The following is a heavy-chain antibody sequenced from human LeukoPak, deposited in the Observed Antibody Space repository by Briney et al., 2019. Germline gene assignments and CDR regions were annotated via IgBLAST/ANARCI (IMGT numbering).Heavy chain of an antibody. CDR3: AKGAGTYYYDSSGYYYVY. J-gene: IGHJ4*02. CDR2: ISYDGSNK. Sequence: GGSLRLSCAASGFTFSSYGMPWVRQAPGKGLEWVAVISYDGSNKYYADSVKGRFTISRDNSKNTLYLQMNSLRAEDTAVYYCAKGAGTYYYDSSGYYYVYWGQGTLVTVSS. CDR1: GFTFSSYG. V-gene: IGHV3-30*18. D-gene: IGHD3-22*01.